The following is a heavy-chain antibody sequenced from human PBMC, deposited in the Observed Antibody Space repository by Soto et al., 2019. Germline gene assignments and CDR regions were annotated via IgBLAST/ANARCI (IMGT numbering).Heavy chain of an antibody. Sequence: ASVKVSCKASGGTFSSYAISWVRQAPGQGLEWMGGIIPIFGTANYAQKFQGRVTITADESTSTAYMELSSLRSEDTAVYYCARGVHPGYSSGWCNFDPWGQGTLVTVSS. CDR1: GGTFSSYA. D-gene: IGHD6-19*01. CDR2: IIPIFGTA. J-gene: IGHJ5*02. V-gene: IGHV1-69*13. CDR3: ARGVHPGYSSGWCNFDP.